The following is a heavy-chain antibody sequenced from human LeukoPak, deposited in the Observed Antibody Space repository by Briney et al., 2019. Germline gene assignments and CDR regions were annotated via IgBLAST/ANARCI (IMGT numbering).Heavy chain of an antibody. D-gene: IGHD5-18*01. Sequence: GASVKVSCKASGGTFSCYAINWVRQAPGQGLEWMGGIIPIFGSSNYAQKFQGRVTITADESTTTAYMELSSLRSEDTAVYYCARVTHTELSTWFDPWGQGTLVTVSS. CDR3: ARVTHTELSTWFDP. V-gene: IGHV1-69*01. J-gene: IGHJ5*02. CDR2: IIPIFGSS. CDR1: GGTFSCYA.